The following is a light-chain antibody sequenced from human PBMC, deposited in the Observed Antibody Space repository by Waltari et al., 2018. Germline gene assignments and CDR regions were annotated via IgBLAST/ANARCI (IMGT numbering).Light chain of an antibody. CDR2: RNN. CDR1: SSHIGSNY. CDR3: AAWDDSLSGLYVV. V-gene: IGLV1-47*01. Sequence: QSVLTQPPSASGTPGQRVTISCSGSSSHIGSNYVYLYQQLPGTAPKLLIYRNNQRPSGVPDRFSGSKSGTSASLAISGLRSEDEADYYCAAWDDSLSGLYVVFGGGTKLTVL. J-gene: IGLJ2*01.